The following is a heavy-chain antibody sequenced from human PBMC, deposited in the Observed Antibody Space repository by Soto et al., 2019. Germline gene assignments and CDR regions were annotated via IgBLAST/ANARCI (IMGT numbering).Heavy chain of an antibody. D-gene: IGHD3-10*01. Sequence: EVQLVESGGGLVQPGGSLRLSCAASGFIFSSYWMHWVRQAPGKGLVWVSRINSDGSNTIYADSVKGRFTISRDNAKNTLYLQMNSLRAEGTAVYYSVRVPSTGGLDYWGQGTLVTVSS. CDR2: INSDGSNT. CDR3: VRVPSTGGLDY. J-gene: IGHJ4*02. CDR1: GFIFSSYW. V-gene: IGHV3-74*01.